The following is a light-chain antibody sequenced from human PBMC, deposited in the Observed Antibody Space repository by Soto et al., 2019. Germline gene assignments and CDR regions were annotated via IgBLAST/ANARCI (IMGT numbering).Light chain of an antibody. CDR2: GAS. CDR1: QSVSSN. Sequence: EIVMTQSPATLSLSPGERSTLSCMSSQSVSSNLAWYQQKPGQAPRLLIYGASTRATGIPARFSGSGSGTEFTLTISKVEPEDFAVYYCQQYGTPRSVTFGQGTRLQIK. J-gene: IGKJ5*01. V-gene: IGKV3-15*01. CDR3: QQYGTPRSVT.